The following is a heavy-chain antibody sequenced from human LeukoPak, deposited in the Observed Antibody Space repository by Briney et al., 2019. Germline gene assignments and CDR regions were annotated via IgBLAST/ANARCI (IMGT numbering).Heavy chain of an antibody. CDR3: AKSIVGEGDY. CDR2: ISGSGGST. V-gene: IGHV3-23*01. J-gene: IGHJ4*02. CDR1: GFTFSSYA. Sequence: PGGSLRLSCVASGFTFSSYAMSWVRQAPGKGLEWVSAISGSGGSTYYADSVKGRFTISRDKSKNTLYLQMNSLRAEDTAVYYCAKSIVGEGDYWGQGTLVTVSS. D-gene: IGHD1-26*01.